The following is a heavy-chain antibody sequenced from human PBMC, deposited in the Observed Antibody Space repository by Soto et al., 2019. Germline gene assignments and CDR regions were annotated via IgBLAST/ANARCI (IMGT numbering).Heavy chain of an antibody. J-gene: IGHJ4*02. Sequence: PGGSLRLSCSASGFTFSSYAMHWVRQAPGKGLEYVSAISSNGGSTYYADTVKGRITISRDNSKNTLYLQMSSLRAEDTAVYYCVKVAYTGDQYYFDYWGQGTLVTVSS. V-gene: IGHV3-64D*06. D-gene: IGHD7-27*01. CDR1: GFTFSSYA. CDR3: VKVAYTGDQYYFDY. CDR2: ISSNGGST.